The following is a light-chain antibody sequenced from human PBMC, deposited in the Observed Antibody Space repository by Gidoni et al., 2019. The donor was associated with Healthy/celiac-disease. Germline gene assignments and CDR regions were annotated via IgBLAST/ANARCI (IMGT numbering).Light chain of an antibody. CDR3: QQYNSYLVT. CDR2: KAS. V-gene: IGKV1-5*03. J-gene: IGKJ2*01. Sequence: DIQMPQSPSTLSASVGDRVTITCRASQSISSWLAWYQQKPGKAPKLLIYKASSFESGVPSRFSGSGSGTEFTLTISSLQPDDFATYYCQQYNSYLVTFGQGTKLEIK. CDR1: QSISSW.